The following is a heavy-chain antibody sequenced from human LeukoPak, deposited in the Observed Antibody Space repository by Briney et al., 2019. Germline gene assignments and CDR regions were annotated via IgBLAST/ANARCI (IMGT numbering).Heavy chain of an antibody. V-gene: IGHV3-30*02. CDR2: IQNDGNDK. Sequence: GGSLRLSCAASGLIFSTYGMHWVRQAPGKGLEWVAFIQNDGNDKYYADSVKGRFTVSRDNSKNTLDLQMNSLRAEDTAVYYCAKDSRKFTIFGVVVTDYWGQGTLVTVSS. J-gene: IGHJ4*02. CDR1: GLIFSTYG. CDR3: AKDSRKFTIFGVVVTDY. D-gene: IGHD3-3*01.